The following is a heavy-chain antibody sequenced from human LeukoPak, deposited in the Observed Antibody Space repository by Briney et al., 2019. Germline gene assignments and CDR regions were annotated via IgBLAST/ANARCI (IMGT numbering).Heavy chain of an antibody. V-gene: IGHV1-2*04. CDR3: AREVTTGTTGDWFDP. D-gene: IGHD1-1*01. CDR2: INPNSGGT. CDR1: GYTFTGYY. J-gene: IGHJ5*02. Sequence: ASVKVSCKASGYTFTGYYMHWVRQAPGQGLEWMGWINPNSGGTNYAQKFQGWVTMTRDTSISTAYMELSRLRSDDTAVYYCAREVTTGTTGDWFDPWGRGTLVTVSS.